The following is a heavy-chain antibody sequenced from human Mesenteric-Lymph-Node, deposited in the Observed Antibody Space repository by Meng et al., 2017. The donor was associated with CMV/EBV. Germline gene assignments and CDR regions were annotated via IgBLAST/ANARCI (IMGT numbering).Heavy chain of an antibody. Sequence: GGSLRLSCEASGFIISSYWIHWVRQAPGKGLVWVSRISSDGRGTTYADSVKGRFTISRDNAENTLYLQMNSLRVEDTAVYYCTREVSSSSSRCFDHWGQGTLVTVSS. V-gene: IGHV3-74*01. CDR3: TREVSSSSSRCFDH. CDR2: ISSDGRGT. CDR1: GFIISSYW. D-gene: IGHD6-6*01. J-gene: IGHJ4*02.